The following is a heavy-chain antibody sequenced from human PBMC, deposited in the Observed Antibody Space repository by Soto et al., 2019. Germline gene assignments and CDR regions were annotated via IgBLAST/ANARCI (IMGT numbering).Heavy chain of an antibody. J-gene: IGHJ6*02. CDR2: INHSGST. CDR3: ARGRSPLLWFGELYYYYGMDV. CDR1: GGCVNVYY. V-gene: IGHV4-34*01. D-gene: IGHD3-10*01. Sequence: PSGTMALTXAVYGGCVNVYYGGWIRQPQGKGLEWIGEINHSGSTNYNPSLKSRVTIPVDTSKNQFSLKLSSVTAADTAVYYCARGRSPLLWFGELYYYYGMDVWAQGTTVTVPS.